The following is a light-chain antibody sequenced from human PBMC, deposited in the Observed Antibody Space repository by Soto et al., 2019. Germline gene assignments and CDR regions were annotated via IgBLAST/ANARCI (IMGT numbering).Light chain of an antibody. V-gene: IGLV2-11*01. CDR3: ISYTGSSTSYV. CDR2: DVT. Sequence: QSVLTQPRSVSGSPGQSVTISCTGTSSDVGYYNYVSWYQQYPGKAPKLMIYDVTYRPSGVSHRFSASKSGNTASLTISGLQAEDEADYYCISYTGSSTSYVFGTGTKVTVL. CDR1: SSDVGYYNY. J-gene: IGLJ1*01.